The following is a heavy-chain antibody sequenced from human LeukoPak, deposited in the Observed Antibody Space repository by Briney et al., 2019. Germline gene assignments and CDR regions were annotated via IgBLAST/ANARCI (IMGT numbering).Heavy chain of an antibody. CDR3: ARRALGKDWFDP. CDR1: GDSTSSSSYY. CDR2: IYYSGKT. D-gene: IGHD1-26*01. V-gene: IGHV4-39*01. Sequence: SETLSLTCTVSGDSTSSSSYYWGWIRQPPGKGLEWIAIIYYSGKTYYNPSLKSRVSISVDTSNNQFSLKLSSVSAADTAVYYCARRALGKDWFDPWAREPWSPSP. J-gene: IGHJ5*02.